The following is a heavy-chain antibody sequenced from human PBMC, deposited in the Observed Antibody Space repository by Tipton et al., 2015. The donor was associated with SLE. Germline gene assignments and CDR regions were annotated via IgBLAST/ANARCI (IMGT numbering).Heavy chain of an antibody. V-gene: IGHV4-59*01. J-gene: IGHJ5*02. CDR1: GGSISSYY. D-gene: IGHD3-22*01. Sequence: TLSLTCTVSGGSISSYYWSWIRQPPGKGLEWIGYIYYSGSTNYNPSPKSRVTITVDTSKNQFSLKLSSVTAADTAVYYCARSYYDSSGYIPGFDPWGQGTLVTVSS. CDR2: IYYSGST. CDR3: ARSYYDSSGYIPGFDP.